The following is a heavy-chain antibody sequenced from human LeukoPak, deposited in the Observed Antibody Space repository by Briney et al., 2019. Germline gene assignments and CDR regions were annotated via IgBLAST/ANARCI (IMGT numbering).Heavy chain of an antibody. V-gene: IGHV4-4*07. CDR3: ARGVVGATAFAY. D-gene: IGHD1-26*01. Sequence: PSETLFLTCTVSGGSISGYTWSWIRQPAGKGLEWIGRIYASGSTNYNPSLQGRVTMSVDTSRSQFFLMVHSVTAADTAVYYCARGVVGATAFAYWGQGTVVTASS. CDR1: GGSISGYT. J-gene: IGHJ4*02. CDR2: IYASGST.